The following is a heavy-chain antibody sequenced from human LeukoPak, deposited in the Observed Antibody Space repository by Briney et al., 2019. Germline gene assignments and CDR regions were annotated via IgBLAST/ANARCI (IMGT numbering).Heavy chain of an antibody. V-gene: IGHV3-74*01. CDR1: GFTFSSYW. D-gene: IGHD6-25*01. J-gene: IGHJ4*02. Sequence: GGSLRLPCAASGFTFSSYWMHWVRQAPGKGLVWVSRINSDGSGTSYADSVKGRFTISRDNAKNTLYLQMNSLRAEDTAVYYCARVRGVRSSGWPVDYWGQGTLVTVSS. CDR3: ARVRGVRSSGWPVDY. CDR2: INSDGSGT.